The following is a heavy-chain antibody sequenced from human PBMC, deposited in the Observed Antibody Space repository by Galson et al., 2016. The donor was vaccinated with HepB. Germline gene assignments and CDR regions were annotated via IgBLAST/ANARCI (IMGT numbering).Heavy chain of an antibody. J-gene: IGHJ4*02. CDR1: GFTFTSYA. V-gene: IGHV3-23*01. CDR2: ISYSGDKT. CDR3: AKDVFYYGSGRDEAPDS. Sequence: SLRLSCATSGFTFTSYAMSWVRQAPGKGLEWVSAISYSGDKTYYADSVKGRFTISRDSSKNTLYLEMNSLRAEDTAVYYCAKDVFYYGSGRDEAPDSWGQGTVVTVSS. D-gene: IGHD3-10*01.